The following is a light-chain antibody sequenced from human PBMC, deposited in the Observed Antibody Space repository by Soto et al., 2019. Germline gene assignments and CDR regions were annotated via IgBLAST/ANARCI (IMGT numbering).Light chain of an antibody. CDR1: SSDVGSYNL. V-gene: IGLV2-23*02. CDR3: CSYEGSSTLV. J-gene: IGLJ2*01. CDR2: EVS. Sequence: QSALTQPASVSGSPGQSITISCTGTSSDVGSYNLVSWYQQHPGKAPKLMIYEVSKRPSGVSNRFSGSKSGNTASLTISGLQAEDEADYYCCSYEGSSTLVFGGGTKLPVL.